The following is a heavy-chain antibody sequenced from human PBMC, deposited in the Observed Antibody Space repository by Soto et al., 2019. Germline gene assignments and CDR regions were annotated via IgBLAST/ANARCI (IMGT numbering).Heavy chain of an antibody. J-gene: IGHJ6*02. CDR2: ISYDGSNK. CDR1: GFTFSSYA. D-gene: IGHD3-3*01. Sequence: QVQLVESGGGVVQPGRSLRLSCAASGFTFSSYAMHWVRQAPGKGLEWVAVISYDGSNKYYADSVKGRFTISRDNSKNTLYLQMSSLRAEDTAVYYCARGGDVWSGSPPSYYCGMDVWGQGTTVTVSS. CDR3: ARGGDVWSGSPPSYYCGMDV. V-gene: IGHV3-30-3*01.